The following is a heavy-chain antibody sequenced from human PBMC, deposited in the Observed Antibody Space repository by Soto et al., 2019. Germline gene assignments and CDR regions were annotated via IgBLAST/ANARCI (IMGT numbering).Heavy chain of an antibody. CDR3: ARDPGYYPFDY. CDR1: GFTFSSYS. Sequence: EVQLVESGGGLVQPGGSLRLSCAASGFTFSSYSMNWVRQAPGKGLEWVSYISSSSSTIYYADSVKGRFTISRDNSKNSRYLQMNSLRAEDTAVYYCARDPGYYPFDYWGQGTLVTVSS. J-gene: IGHJ4*02. CDR2: ISSSSSTI. V-gene: IGHV3-48*01. D-gene: IGHD2-21*01.